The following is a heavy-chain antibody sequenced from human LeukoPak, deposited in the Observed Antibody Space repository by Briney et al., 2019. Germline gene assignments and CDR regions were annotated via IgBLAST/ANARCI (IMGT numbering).Heavy chain of an antibody. CDR2: IWYDGSNK. CDR1: GFTFSSYG. Sequence: PGGSLRLSCAASGFTFSSYGMHWVRQAPGKGLEWLAVIWYDGSNKYYADSVKGRFTISRDNSKNTLYLQMNSLRAEDTAVYYCARDNVGQFDPWGQGTLVTVSS. CDR3: ARDNVGQFDP. V-gene: IGHV3-33*01. J-gene: IGHJ5*02.